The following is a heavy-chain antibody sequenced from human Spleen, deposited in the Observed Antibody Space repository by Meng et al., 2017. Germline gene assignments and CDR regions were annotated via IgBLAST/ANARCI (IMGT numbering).Heavy chain of an antibody. CDR3: ARASPYSSGWNLGD. CDR1: GYTFTGYH. J-gene: IGHJ4*02. Sequence: QGQVVQSGAEVKKPGASVKVSCKTSGYTFTGYHIHWVRQAPGQGLEWMGRINPNSDDTNYAQKFQGRVTMTRDTSISTAYMELSRLRSDDTAVYYCARASPYSSGWNLGDWGQGTLVTVSS. D-gene: IGHD6-19*01. CDR2: INPNSDDT. V-gene: IGHV1-2*06.